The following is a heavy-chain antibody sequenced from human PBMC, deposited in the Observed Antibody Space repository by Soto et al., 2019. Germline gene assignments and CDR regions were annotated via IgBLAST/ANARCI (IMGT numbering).Heavy chain of an antibody. Sequence: GGSLRLSCTASGFTFDDYAMHWVRQAPGKGLEWVSGITWNSGDIVYTGSVKGRFTISRDNAKNSLFLQMNSLRAEDTALYYCAKSSGIAGRRLDSWGQGXLVTVSS. CDR1: GFTFDDYA. CDR3: AKSSGIAGRRLDS. J-gene: IGHJ4*02. V-gene: IGHV3-9*01. CDR2: ITWNSGDI. D-gene: IGHD6-6*01.